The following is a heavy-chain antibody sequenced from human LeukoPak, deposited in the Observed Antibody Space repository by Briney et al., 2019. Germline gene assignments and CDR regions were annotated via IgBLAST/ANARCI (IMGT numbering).Heavy chain of an antibody. CDR2: INPNSGGT. D-gene: IGHD6-13*01. Sequence: ASVKVSCKASGYTFTGYYMHWVRQAPGQGLEWMGWINPNSGGTNYAQKFQGWVTMTRDTSISTAYMELSRLRSDDTAVYYCARWRGGYSSSWYDHWGQGTLVTVSS. J-gene: IGHJ5*02. CDR1: GYTFTGYY. V-gene: IGHV1-2*04. CDR3: ARWRGGYSSSWYDH.